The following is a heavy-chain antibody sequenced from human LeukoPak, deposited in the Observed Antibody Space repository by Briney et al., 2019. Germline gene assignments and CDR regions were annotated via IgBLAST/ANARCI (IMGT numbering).Heavy chain of an antibody. Sequence: TGGSLRLSCAASGFTFNTYTMKWVRQAPGKGLEWVSSISSSSYIYYADSVKGRFTISRDNARKSLYLQMNSLRAEDTALYYCARATWDPNYYYYMDVWGKGTTVTISS. V-gene: IGHV3-21*01. CDR3: ARATWDPNYYYYMDV. J-gene: IGHJ6*03. CDR2: ISSSSYI. CDR1: GFTFNTYT. D-gene: IGHD1-26*01.